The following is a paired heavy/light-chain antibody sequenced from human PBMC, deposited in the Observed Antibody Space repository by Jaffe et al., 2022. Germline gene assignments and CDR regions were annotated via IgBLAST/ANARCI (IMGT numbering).Heavy chain of an antibody. CDR1: GDSISSGSHY. D-gene: IGHD3-16*01. J-gene: IGHJ4*02. V-gene: IGHV4-61*02. Sequence: QVQLQESGPGLVKPSQTLSLTCSVSGDSISSGSHYWTWIRQPAGMGLEWIGRIYVSGSTNSSPSLRSRVTISLSTSKNQFSLELRSVTAADTALYYCARMTMSGGVPDYFDYWGLGILVTVSS. CDR2: IYVSGST. CDR3: ARMTMSGGVPDYFDY.
Light chain of an antibody. CDR3: CSYGSASTLV. Sequence: QSGLTQPASVSGSPGQSITIPCTGTSSDVGTYNFVSWYQQHPGKAPKVIIYEVSQRPSGVSNRFSGSKSGNTASLTISGLQAEDEADYICCSYGSASTLVFGGGTKLTVL. V-gene: IGLV2-23*02. CDR1: SSDVGTYNF. J-gene: IGLJ3*02. CDR2: EVS.